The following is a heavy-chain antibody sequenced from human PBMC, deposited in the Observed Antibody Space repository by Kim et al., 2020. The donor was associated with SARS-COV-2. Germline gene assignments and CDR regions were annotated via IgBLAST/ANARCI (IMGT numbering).Heavy chain of an antibody. D-gene: IGHD2-2*01. V-gene: IGHV3-30*02. J-gene: IGHJ4*02. Sequence: SVKGRFTISRDNSKNTLYLQMNSLRAEDTAVYYCAKGQIRGVPAARGFDYWGQGTLVTVSS. CDR3: AKGQIRGVPAARGFDY.